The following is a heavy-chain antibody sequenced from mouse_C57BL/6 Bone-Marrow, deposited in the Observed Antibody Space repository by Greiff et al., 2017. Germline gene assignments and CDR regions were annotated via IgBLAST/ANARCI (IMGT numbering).Heavy chain of an antibody. CDR1: GYTFTSYW. CDR2: IHPNSGST. CDR3: ARFITTMDY. J-gene: IGHJ4*01. Sequence: VQLQQSGAELVKPGASVTLSCKASGYTFTSYWMHWVKQRPGQGLAWIGMIHPNSGSTNYNEKFKSKATLTVDKSSSTAYMQLSSLTSEDSAVYYCARFITTMDYWGQGTSVTVSS. D-gene: IGHD1-1*01. V-gene: IGHV1-64*01.